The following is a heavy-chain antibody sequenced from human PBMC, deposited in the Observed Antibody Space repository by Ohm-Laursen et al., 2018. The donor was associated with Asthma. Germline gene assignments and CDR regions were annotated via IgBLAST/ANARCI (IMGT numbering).Heavy chain of an antibody. J-gene: IGHJ4*02. Sequence: TLSLTCALSGGYIYNHWWSWVRQPPGKGLEWIAEISHSGAASFNPSLTSRVTISLDNSKTHFSLELTSVTATDTAVYYCARSIGWYSLDLWGQGTLVTVSS. V-gene: IGHV4-4*02. CDR1: GGYIYNHW. D-gene: IGHD6-19*01. CDR2: ISHSGAA. CDR3: ARSIGWYSLDL.